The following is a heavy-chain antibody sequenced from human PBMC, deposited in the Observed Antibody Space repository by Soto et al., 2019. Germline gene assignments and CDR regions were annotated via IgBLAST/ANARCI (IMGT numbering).Heavy chain of an antibody. CDR2: IYHSGST. J-gene: IGHJ5*02. Sequence: QLQRQESGSGLVKPSQTLSLTCAVSGGSISSGGYSWSWIRQPPGKGLEWIGYIYHSGSTYYNPSPKSRVTISVDRSKNQFSLKPSSVTAADTAVYYCARVPGPWGQGTLVTVSS. V-gene: IGHV4-30-2*01. CDR1: GGSISSGGYS. CDR3: ARVPGP. D-gene: IGHD7-27*01.